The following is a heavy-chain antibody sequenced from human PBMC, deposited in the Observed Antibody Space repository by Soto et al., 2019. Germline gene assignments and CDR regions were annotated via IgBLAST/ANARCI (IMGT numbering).Heavy chain of an antibody. Sequence: SETLSLTCAVYGGSFSGYYWSWIRQPPGKGLEWIGEINHSGSTNYNPSLKSRVTISVDTSKNQFSLKLSSVTAADTAVYYCARGDYYYYGMDVWGQGTTVT. CDR1: GGSFSGYY. V-gene: IGHV4-34*01. CDR2: INHSGST. J-gene: IGHJ6*02. CDR3: ARGDYYYYGMDV.